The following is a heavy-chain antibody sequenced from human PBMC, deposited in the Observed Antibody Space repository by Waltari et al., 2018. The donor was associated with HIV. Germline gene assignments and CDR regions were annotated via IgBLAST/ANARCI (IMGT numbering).Heavy chain of an antibody. D-gene: IGHD3-10*01. CDR3: AREMEYYGSGSYIWFDP. J-gene: IGHJ5*02. V-gene: IGHV1-8*01. CDR2: MNPKSGNT. CDR1: GYTFTSYD. Sequence: QVQLVQSGAEVKKPGASVKVSCKASGYTFTSYDINWVRQATGQGLEWMGWMNPKSGNTGYAQKFQGRVTMTRNTSISTAYMELSSLRSEDTAVYYCAREMEYYGSGSYIWFDPWGQGTLVTVSS.